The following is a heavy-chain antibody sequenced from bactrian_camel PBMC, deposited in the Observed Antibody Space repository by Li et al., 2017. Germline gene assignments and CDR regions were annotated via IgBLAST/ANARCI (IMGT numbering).Heavy chain of an antibody. CDR2: ISSDSSAT. Sequence: HVQLVESGGGLVQPGGSLRLSCAASGFSFSSYWMCWVRQAPGKGLEWVSSISSDSSATYYSDSMKGRFTISRDNAENTLYLQMNSLQSEDTALYYCATGSWYRPDGMDYWGKGTQVTVS. J-gene: IGHJ7*01. D-gene: IGHD6*01. CDR1: GFSFSSYW. V-gene: IGHV3-2*01.